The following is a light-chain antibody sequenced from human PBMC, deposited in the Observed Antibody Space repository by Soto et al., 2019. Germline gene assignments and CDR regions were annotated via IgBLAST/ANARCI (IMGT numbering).Light chain of an antibody. J-gene: IGLJ1*01. CDR2: DVN. CDR1: SKDVGGYNY. CDR3: SSYSNTSTLYV. Sequence: HSVLTQPASVSGFPGQSITISCTGTSKDVGGYNYVSWYQKHPGKAPKLKIYDVNKRPSGVSNRFSGSKSGNTASLTISGLQAEDEADYYCSSYSNTSTLYVFGTGTKVTVL. V-gene: IGLV2-14*01.